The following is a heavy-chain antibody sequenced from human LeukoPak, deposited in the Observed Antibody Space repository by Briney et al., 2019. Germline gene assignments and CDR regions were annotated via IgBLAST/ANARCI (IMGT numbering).Heavy chain of an antibody. D-gene: IGHD2-2*01. CDR2: IDPNSGGT. V-gene: IGHV1-2*02. CDR3: AREPKYCSSTSCSNWYFDL. CDR1: GYTFTGYY. Sequence: ASVKVSCKASGYTFTGYYMHWVRQAPGQGLEWMGWIDPNSGGTNYAQKFQGRVTTTRDTSISTAYMELSRLRSDDTAVYYCAREPKYCSSTSCSNWYFDLWGRGTLVTVSS. J-gene: IGHJ2*01.